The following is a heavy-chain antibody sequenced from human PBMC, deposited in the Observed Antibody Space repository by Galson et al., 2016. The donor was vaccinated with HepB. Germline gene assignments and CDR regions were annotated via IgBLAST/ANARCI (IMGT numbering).Heavy chain of an antibody. D-gene: IGHD1-26*01. V-gene: IGHV2-5*08. CDR1: GFSLKTSGMR. J-gene: IGHJ4*02. Sequence: PALVKPTQTLTLTCSFSGFSLKTSGMRVSWIRQPPGKTLEWLAHIYWDGDERYSPSLKSRLTITKDTSKNRVVLTMTNMDPVDTATYFCARMGSGNYLFDYWGQGILVTVSS. CDR2: IYWDGDE. CDR3: ARMGSGNYLFDY.